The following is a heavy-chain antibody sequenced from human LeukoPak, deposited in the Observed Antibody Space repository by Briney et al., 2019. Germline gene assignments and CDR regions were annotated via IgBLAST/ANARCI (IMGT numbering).Heavy chain of an antibody. D-gene: IGHD3-10*01. CDR3: ARVQTYYYGSGSYLDY. J-gene: IGHJ4*02. Sequence: SETLSLTCTVSGGSISSYYWSWIRQPPGKGLEWIGYIYYSGSTNYNPSLKSRVTISVDKSKNQFSLKLSSVTAADTAVYYCARVQTYYYGSGSYLDYWGQGTLVTVSS. V-gene: IGHV4-59*12. CDR2: IYYSGST. CDR1: GGSISSYY.